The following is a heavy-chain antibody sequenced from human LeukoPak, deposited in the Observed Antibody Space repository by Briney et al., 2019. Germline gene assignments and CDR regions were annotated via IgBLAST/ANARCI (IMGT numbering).Heavy chain of an antibody. Sequence: GGSLRLSCAASGFTFSRYWMCWVRQAPGKGLEWVANIKQDGSVIYYVDSVKGRFTISRDNAKNSLSLQMNSLRVEDTAVYYCARIGYTSSSNDYWGQGTLVTVSS. V-gene: IGHV3-7*01. J-gene: IGHJ4*02. CDR1: GFTFSRYW. D-gene: IGHD2-15*01. CDR2: IKQDGSVI. CDR3: ARIGYTSSSNDY.